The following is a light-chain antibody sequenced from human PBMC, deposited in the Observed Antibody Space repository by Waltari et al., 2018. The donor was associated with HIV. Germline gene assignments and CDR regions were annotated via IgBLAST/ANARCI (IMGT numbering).Light chain of an antibody. Sequence: QAGLTQPPSLSKGLRQTATLTSTGCSNNVGHQGAAWLPQYQGHPPNLLSYRNNHRPSGISERFSASRSGNTASLTITGLQPEDEADYYCSAWDSSLSAWVFGGGTKLTVL. J-gene: IGLJ2*01. CDR1: SNNVGHQG. CDR2: RNN. CDR3: SAWDSSLSAWV. V-gene: IGLV10-54*01.